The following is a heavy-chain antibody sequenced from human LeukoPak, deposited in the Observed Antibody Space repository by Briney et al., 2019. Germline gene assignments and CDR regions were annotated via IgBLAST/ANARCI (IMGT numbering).Heavy chain of an antibody. CDR1: GGSFSGYY. CDR3: ARVPNNWFDP. V-gene: IGHV4-34*01. CDR2: INHSGST. J-gene: IGHJ5*02. Sequence: PETLSLTCAVYGGSFSGYYWSWIRQPPGKGLEWIGEINHSGSTNYNPSLKSRVTISVDTSKNQFSLKLSSVTAADTAVYYCARVPNNWFDPWGQGTLVTVSS.